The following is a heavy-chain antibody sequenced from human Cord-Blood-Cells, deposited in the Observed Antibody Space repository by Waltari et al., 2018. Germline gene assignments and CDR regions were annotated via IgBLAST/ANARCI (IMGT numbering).Heavy chain of an antibody. CDR3: TRDRFGTFFDY. V-gene: IGHV3-33*01. Sequence: QVRLVESGGGVVQPGRSLSLSCAASGFTFSSYGMPWVRQAPGKGLEWVAVIWYDGSNKYYADSVKGRFTISRDNSKNTLYLQMNSLRAEDTAVYYCTRDRFGTFFDYWGQGTLVTVSS. D-gene: IGHD3-16*01. J-gene: IGHJ4*02. CDR2: IWYDGSNK. CDR1: GFTFSSYG.